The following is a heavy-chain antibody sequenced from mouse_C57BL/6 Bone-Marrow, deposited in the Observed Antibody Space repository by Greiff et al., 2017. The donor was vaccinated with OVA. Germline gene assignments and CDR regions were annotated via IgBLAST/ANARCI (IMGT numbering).Heavy chain of an antibody. CDR1: GYTFTSYW. CDR3: TPTVVARGAMDY. V-gene: IGHV1-5*01. D-gene: IGHD1-1*01. J-gene: IGHJ4*01. Sequence: EVQLQQSGTVLARPGASVKMSCKTSGYTFTSYWMHWVKQRPGQGLEWIGALYPGNSDTSYNQKFKGRAKLTAVTSASTAYMELSSLTNEDSAVYYCTPTVVARGAMDYWGQGTSVTVSS. CDR2: LYPGNSDT.